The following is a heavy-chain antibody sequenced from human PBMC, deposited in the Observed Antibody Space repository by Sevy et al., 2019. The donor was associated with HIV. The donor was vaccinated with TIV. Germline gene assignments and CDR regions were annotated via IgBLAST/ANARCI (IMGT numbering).Heavy chain of an antibody. CDR3: ARGAESRRYSSYFDY. J-gene: IGHJ4*02. V-gene: IGHV3-30-3*01. D-gene: IGHD5-18*01. CDR1: GFTFSSYA. Sequence: GGCLRLSCAASGFTFSSYAMHWVRQAPGKGLEWVAVISYDGSNKYYADSVKGRFTISRDNSKNTLYLQMNSLRAEDTAVYYCARGAESRRYSSYFDYWGQGTTVSVSS. CDR2: ISYDGSNK.